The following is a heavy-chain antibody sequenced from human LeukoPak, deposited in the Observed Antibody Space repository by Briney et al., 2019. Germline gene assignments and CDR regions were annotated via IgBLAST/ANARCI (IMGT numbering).Heavy chain of an antibody. Sequence: GGSLRLSCAASGFTFDDYGMSWVRQAPGKGLEWVSGINWNGGSTGYADSVKGRFTISRDNAKNSLYLQMNSLRAEDAAVYFCAKAPVTSCRGAYCYPFDSWGQGTLVTVSS. J-gene: IGHJ4*02. D-gene: IGHD2-21*01. CDR1: GFTFDDYG. V-gene: IGHV3-20*04. CDR2: INWNGGST. CDR3: AKAPVTSCRGAYCYPFDS.